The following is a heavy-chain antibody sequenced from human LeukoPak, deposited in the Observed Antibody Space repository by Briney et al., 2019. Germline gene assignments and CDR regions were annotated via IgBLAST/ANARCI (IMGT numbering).Heavy chain of an antibody. CDR3: ARDHRYAFDN. Sequence: GGSLRLSCAAFEFTFSNYGMHWVRQVPGKGLEWVAVISYDESNKYYADSVKGRSTISRDNSKNTLYLQMNSLRVEDTAVYYCARDHRYAFDNWGHGTLVTVSS. D-gene: IGHD5-12*01. CDR1: EFTFSNYG. CDR2: ISYDESNK. V-gene: IGHV3-30*03. J-gene: IGHJ4*01.